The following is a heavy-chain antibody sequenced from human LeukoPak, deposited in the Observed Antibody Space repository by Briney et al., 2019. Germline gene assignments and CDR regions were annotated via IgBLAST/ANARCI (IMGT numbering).Heavy chain of an antibody. CDR1: GGSISSYY. Sequence: SETLSLTCTVSGGSISSYYWSWIRQPPGKGLEWIGSIYYSGSTYYNPSLKSRVTISVDTSKNQFSLKLSSVTAADTAVYYCARGSLPKFWAAAGAIDYWGQGTLVTVSS. CDR2: IYYSGST. V-gene: IGHV4-59*08. CDR3: ARGSLPKFWAAAGAIDY. J-gene: IGHJ4*02. D-gene: IGHD6-25*01.